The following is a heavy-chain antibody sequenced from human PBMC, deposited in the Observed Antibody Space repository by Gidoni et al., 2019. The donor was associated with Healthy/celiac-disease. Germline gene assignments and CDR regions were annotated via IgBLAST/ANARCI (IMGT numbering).Heavy chain of an antibody. Sequence: QVQLVQSGAEVKRPGASVQVSCQASGYTFTNSGVTWVLQAPGQGLEWIGWISPYKGNKNYAQNLQCRVTMTTDTSTSTAYMELRSLRSDDTAVYYCAREIAVTGTDYWGQGTLVTVSS. D-gene: IGHD6-19*01. CDR3: AREIAVTGTDY. CDR1: GYTFTNSG. V-gene: IGHV1-18*01. CDR2: ISPYKGNK. J-gene: IGHJ4*02.